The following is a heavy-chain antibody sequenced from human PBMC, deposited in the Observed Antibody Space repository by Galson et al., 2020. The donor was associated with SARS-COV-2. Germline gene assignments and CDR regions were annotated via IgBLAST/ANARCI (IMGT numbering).Heavy chain of an antibody. CDR3: ARVGGMATTPANYYYYGLDV. CDR1: GFPFSSYS. D-gene: IGHD2-15*01. CDR2: ISAGSSYI. Sequence: GEPLKISCAASGFPFSSYSMNWVRQAPGKGLEWVSSISAGSSYIYYADSVRGRFTISRDNAKNSLYLQMNSLRADDTAVYYCARVGGMATTPANYYYYGLDVWGPGTTVTVSS. V-gene: IGHV3-21*01. J-gene: IGHJ6*02.